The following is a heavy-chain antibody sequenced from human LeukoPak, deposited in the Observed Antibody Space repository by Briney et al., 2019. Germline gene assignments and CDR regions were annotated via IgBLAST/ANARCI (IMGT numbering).Heavy chain of an antibody. D-gene: IGHD3-3*01. CDR2: ISYDGNNK. CDR1: GFTFNIYV. J-gene: IGHJ4*02. V-gene: IGHV3-30*04. Sequence: GGSLRLSCAASGFTFNIYVMHWVRQAPGKGLEWVAVISYDGNNKYSADSVKGRFTISRDNSKNTLYLQMNSLRAEDTAVYYCARGGQFLEWRIYDYWGQGTLVTVSS. CDR3: ARGGQFLEWRIYDY.